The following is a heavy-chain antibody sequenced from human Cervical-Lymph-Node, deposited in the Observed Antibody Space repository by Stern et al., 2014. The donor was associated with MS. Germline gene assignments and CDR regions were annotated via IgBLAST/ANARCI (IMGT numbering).Heavy chain of an antibody. Sequence: EVQLVESGGGLIQPGGSLRLSCAVSGFAVSSHSMSWVRQAPGKGLEWVSVLHSSGNTNAADSVKGRFTISKDNSKNTVYLQMNSVRAEDTAVYYCAREADSGSFSFFDYWGQGTLVTVSS. CDR3: AREADSGSFSFFDY. CDR2: LHSSGNT. D-gene: IGHD1-26*01. CDR1: GFAVSSHS. J-gene: IGHJ4*02. V-gene: IGHV3-53*01.